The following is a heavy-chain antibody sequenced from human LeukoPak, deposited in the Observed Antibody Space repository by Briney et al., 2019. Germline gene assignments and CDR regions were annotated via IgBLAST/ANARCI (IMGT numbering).Heavy chain of an antibody. CDR3: ASRTKWWEYSSGWYY. Sequence: QPGGSLRLSCAASGFTFSSYAMSWVRQAPGKGLEWVSAISGSGGSTYYADSVKGRFTISRDNSKNTLYLQMNSLRDEDTAVYYCASRTKWWEYSSGWYYWGQGTLVTVSS. CDR1: GFTFSSYA. D-gene: IGHD6-19*01. V-gene: IGHV3-23*01. CDR2: ISGSGGST. J-gene: IGHJ4*02.